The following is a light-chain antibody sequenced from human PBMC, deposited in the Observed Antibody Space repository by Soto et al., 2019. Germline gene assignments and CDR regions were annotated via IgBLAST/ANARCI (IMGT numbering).Light chain of an antibody. CDR1: QSIGRW. CDR3: QQYNTYSPERT. V-gene: IGKV1-5*01. CDR2: DAS. Sequence: DIQMTQSPSTLSAFVGDRVTITCRASQSIGRWLAWYQQKPGKAPKLLIYDASSLESGVPSRFSGSGSGTEFHLTISSLQPDDFATDYCQQYNTYSPERTFGQGTKVEVK. J-gene: IGKJ1*01.